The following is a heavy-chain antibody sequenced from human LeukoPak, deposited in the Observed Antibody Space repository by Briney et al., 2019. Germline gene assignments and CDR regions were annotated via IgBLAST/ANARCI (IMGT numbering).Heavy chain of an antibody. CDR2: ISWNSGSI. V-gene: IGHV3-9*01. J-gene: IGHJ4*02. CDR1: GFTFDDYA. Sequence: PGRSLRLSCAASGFTFDDYAMHWVRQAPGKGLEWVSGISWNSGSIGYADSVKGRFTISRDNAKNSLYLQMNSLRAEDTAVYYCARDSGQLFDYWGQGTLVTVSS. D-gene: IGHD6-13*01. CDR3: ARDSGQLFDY.